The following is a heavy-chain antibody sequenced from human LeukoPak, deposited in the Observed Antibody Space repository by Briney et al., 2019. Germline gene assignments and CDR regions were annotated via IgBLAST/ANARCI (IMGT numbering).Heavy chain of an antibody. D-gene: IGHD3-22*01. CDR1: GFTFSSYA. V-gene: IGHV3-23*01. J-gene: IGHJ4*02. Sequence: PGGSLRLSCAASGFTFSSYAMSWVRQAPGKGLEWVSAISGSGGSTYYADSVKGRFTISRDNSKNTLYLQVNSLRAEDTAVYYCAKDNKGNYYDSSGYIGNYYFDYWGQGTLVTVSS. CDR2: ISGSGGST. CDR3: AKDNKGNYYDSSGYIGNYYFDY.